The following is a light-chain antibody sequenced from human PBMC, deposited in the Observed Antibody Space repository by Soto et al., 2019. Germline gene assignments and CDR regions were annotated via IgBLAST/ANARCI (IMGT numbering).Light chain of an antibody. CDR2: DAS. J-gene: IGKJ2*01. CDR1: QSVANF. CDR3: QQSYSTPYT. V-gene: IGKV3-11*01. Sequence: IVLTQSPDTLSLSLGERATLSCRASQSVANFLAWYQQKPGQAPRLLIYDASTRATGIPARFSGSGSGTDFTLTISSLQPEDFATYYCQQSYSTPYTFGQGTKLEIK.